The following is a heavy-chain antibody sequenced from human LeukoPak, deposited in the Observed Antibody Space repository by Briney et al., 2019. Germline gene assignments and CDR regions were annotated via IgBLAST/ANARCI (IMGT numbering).Heavy chain of an antibody. CDR3: ARGWQLGGDLGDAFDS. V-gene: IGHV1-69*13. J-gene: IGHJ3*02. CDR2: IIPIFGTT. Sequence: GASVKVSCKTSGGTFSSYTITWVRQAPGQGLEWMGGIIPIFGTTNYAQKFQGRVTITADESTSTAYMELSSLRSEDTAVYYCARGWQLGGDLGDAFDSWGQGTMVTVSS. D-gene: IGHD2-21*01. CDR1: GGTFSSYT.